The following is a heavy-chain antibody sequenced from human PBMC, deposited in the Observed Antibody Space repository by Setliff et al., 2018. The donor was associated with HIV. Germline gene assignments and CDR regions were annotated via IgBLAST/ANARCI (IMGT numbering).Heavy chain of an antibody. CDR3: ARVKRTSAYDY. D-gene: IGHD2-2*01. J-gene: IGHJ4*02. CDR2: IYYSGST. Sequence: SETLSLTCTVSGGSISSYYWSWIRQPPGKGLEWIGYIYYSGSTYYNPSLNSRLTISIDTSKNQFSLKLSSLTAADTAVYYCARVKRTSAYDYWGQGTLVTVSS. V-gene: IGHV4-59*12. CDR1: GGSISSYY.